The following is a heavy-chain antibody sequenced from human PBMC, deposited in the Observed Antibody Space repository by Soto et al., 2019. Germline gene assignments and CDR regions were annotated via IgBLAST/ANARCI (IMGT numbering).Heavy chain of an antibody. CDR1: GGSISGHY. V-gene: IGHV4-59*11. CDR3: ARVGSSGWSPYY. J-gene: IGHJ4*02. Sequence: SETLSLTCTVSGGSISGHYWIWIRQSPGKGLEWIGYIFYTGSTNYNPSLKSRVTLSVDTSKNQFSLRLSSVTAADTAVYYCARVGSSGWSPYYWGQGTPVTVSS. CDR2: IFYTGST. D-gene: IGHD6-19*01.